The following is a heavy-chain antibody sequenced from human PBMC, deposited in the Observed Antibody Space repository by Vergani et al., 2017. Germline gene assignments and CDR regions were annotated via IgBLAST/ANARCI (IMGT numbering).Heavy chain of an antibody. V-gene: IGHV3-21*02. D-gene: IGHD2-15*01. CDR3: ARDRGGRGSSYYYGMDV. CDR1: GFSFSSYS. Sequence: EVQLVESGGGLVKPGGSLRLSCAASGFSFSSYSMNWVRQAPGKGLEWVASISGSSSYVFYRDSVEGRFTITRDNAKNSLYLQMNSLRAEDTAVYYCARDRGGRGSSYYYGMDVWGQGTTVTVSS. J-gene: IGHJ6*02. CDR2: ISGSSSYV.